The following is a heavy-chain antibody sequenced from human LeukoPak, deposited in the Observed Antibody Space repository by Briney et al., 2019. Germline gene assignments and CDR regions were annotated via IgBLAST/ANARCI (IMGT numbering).Heavy chain of an antibody. J-gene: IGHJ4*02. CDR1: GFTFSSYW. V-gene: IGHV3-7*03. D-gene: IGHD1-26*01. CDR3: AKDRRGGATSLDY. CDR2: INHNGNVN. Sequence: GGSLRLSCAASGFTFSSYWMNWARQAPGKGLEWVASINHNGNVNYYVDSVKGRFTISRDNAKNSLYLRMSNLRAEDTAVYFCAKDRRGGATSLDYWGQGTLVTVSS.